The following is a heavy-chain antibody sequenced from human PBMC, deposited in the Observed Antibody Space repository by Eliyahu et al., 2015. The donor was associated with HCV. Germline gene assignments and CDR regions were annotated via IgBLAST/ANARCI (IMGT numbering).Heavy chain of an antibody. J-gene: IGHJ4*02. CDR1: GYPXTEXS. CDR3: ATARLGDSSGYYGQD. V-gene: IGHV1-24*01. CDR2: FDPEDGET. Sequence: QVQLVQSGAXXKKPGASVXVSCKVXGYPXTEXSMHWXRQAPGKGLEWMGGFDPEDGETIYAQKFQGRVTMTEDTSTDTAYMELSSLRSEDTAVYYCATARLGDSSGYYGQDWGQGTLVTVSS. D-gene: IGHD3-22*01.